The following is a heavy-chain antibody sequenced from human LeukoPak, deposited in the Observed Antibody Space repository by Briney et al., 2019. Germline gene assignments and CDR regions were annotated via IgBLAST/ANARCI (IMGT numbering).Heavy chain of an antibody. CDR1: GFTFSSYA. CDR3: ANGAVDYDYVWGSYRYLDY. CDR2: IGGSGVTT. J-gene: IGHJ4*02. D-gene: IGHD3-16*02. Sequence: PGGSLRLSCAASGFTFSSYAMSWVRQATGKGLEWVSAIGGSGVTTYYADSVKGRFTISRDNSKNTLYLQMNSLRAEDTAVYYCANGAVDYDYVWGSYRYLDYWGQGTLVTVSS. V-gene: IGHV3-23*01.